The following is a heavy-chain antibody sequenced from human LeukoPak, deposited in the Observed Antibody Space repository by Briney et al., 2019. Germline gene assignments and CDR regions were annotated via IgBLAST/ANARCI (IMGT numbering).Heavy chain of an antibody. CDR1: GFTFSDYD. CDR2: IGTAGDT. CDR3: ARVAKERVGGVYYFDY. Sequence: GGSLRLSCAASGFTFSDYDMHWVRKAQGKGLKWASAIGTAGDTYYTGSVKGRFTISRENAKNSLYLQMNSLRAGDTAVYYCARVAKERVGGVYYFDYWGQGTLVTVSS. D-gene: IGHD1-1*01. V-gene: IGHV3-13*01. J-gene: IGHJ4*02.